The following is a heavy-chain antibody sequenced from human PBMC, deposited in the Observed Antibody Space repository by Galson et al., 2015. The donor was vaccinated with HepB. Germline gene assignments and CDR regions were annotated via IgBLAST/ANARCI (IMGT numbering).Heavy chain of an antibody. J-gene: IGHJ4*02. V-gene: IGHV3-33*01. D-gene: IGHD6-19*01. CDR3: VREVRNGWYYFDY. CDR2: IWKDGTNK. Sequence: SLRLSCAASEFTFSDYGMHWVRQAPGKGLEWVALIWKDGTNKYYADSVKGRSTISRDNSENMLYLQMNNLRAEDSAVYYCVREVRNGWYYFDYWGPGAQVTVSS. CDR1: EFTFSDYG.